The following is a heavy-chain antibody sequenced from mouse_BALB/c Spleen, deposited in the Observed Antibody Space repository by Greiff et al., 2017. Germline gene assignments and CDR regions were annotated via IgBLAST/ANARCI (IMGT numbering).Heavy chain of an antibody. CDR3: ARDYVAY. V-gene: IGHV1-77*01. CDR2: IYPGSGNT. J-gene: IGHJ3*01. D-gene: IGHD2-4*01. Sequence: VQLQQSGAELARPGASVKLSCKASGYTFTDYYINWVKQRTGQGLEWIGEIYPGSGNTYYNEKFKGKATLTADKSSSTAYMQLSSLTSEDSAVYFCARDYVAYWGQGTLVTVSA. CDR1: GYTFTDYY.